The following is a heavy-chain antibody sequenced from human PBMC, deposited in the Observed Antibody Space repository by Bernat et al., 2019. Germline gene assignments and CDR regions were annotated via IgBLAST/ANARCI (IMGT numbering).Heavy chain of an antibody. V-gene: IGHV3-23*04. CDR1: GFTFRNYV. Sequence: EVQVVESGGGLVQPGGSLKLSCAASGFTFRNYVMSWVRQAPGKGLEWVAVISGSGGATFYAGSVKGRFTISGDSSKNTLYLQMNSRRAEDTALYYCARAGTWNSYFDYWGQGTLVTVSS. D-gene: IGHD1-7*01. CDR3: ARAGTWNSYFDY. J-gene: IGHJ4*02. CDR2: ISGSGGAT.